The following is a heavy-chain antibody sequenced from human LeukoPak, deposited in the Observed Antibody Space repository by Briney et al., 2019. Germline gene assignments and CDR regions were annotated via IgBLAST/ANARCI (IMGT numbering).Heavy chain of an antibody. CDR1: GGTFSSYA. CDR2: IIPILGIA. J-gene: IGHJ4*02. Sequence: SVKVSCKASGGTFSSYAISWVRQAPGQGLEWMGRIIPILGIANYAQKFQGRVTITADKSTSTAHMELSSLRSEDTAVYYCARSPGAYGGNPEGEIDYWGQGTLVTVSS. D-gene: IGHD4-23*01. V-gene: IGHV1-69*04. CDR3: ARSPGAYGGNPEGEIDY.